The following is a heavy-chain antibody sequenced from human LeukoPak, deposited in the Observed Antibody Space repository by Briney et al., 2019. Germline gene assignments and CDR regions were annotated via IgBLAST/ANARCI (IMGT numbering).Heavy chain of an antibody. J-gene: IGHJ4*02. CDR2: IWHDGSNK. V-gene: IGHV3-33*07. D-gene: IGHD2-2*01. CDR1: GFTFSWHG. CDR3: AGVSSARWFCSSVGCFIFDY. Sequence: PGGSLRLSCAASGFTFSWHGMFWVRQAPGKGLEWVSVIWHDGSNKYYTDSVKGRFTISRDNSKNTLFLQMDSLRAEDTAVYHCAGVSSARWFCSSVGCFIFDYGGQGTLVTVSS.